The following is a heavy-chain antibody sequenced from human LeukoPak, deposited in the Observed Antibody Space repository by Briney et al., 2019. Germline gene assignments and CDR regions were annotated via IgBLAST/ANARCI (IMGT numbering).Heavy chain of an antibody. CDR1: GGSISSGGYS. CDR2: IYHSGST. Sequence: SETLSLTCAVSGGSISSGGYSWSWIRQPPGKGLEWIGHIYHSGSTYYNPSLKSRVTISVDRSKNQFSLKLSSVTAADTAVYYCARGVGSADPDAFDIWGQGTMVTVSS. D-gene: IGHD2-15*01. J-gene: IGHJ3*02. V-gene: IGHV4-30-2*01. CDR3: ARGVGSADPDAFDI.